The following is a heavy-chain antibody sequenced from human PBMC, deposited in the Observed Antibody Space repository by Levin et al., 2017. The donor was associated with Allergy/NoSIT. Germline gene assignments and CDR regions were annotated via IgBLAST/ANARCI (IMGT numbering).Heavy chain of an antibody. D-gene: IGHD4/OR15-4a*01. Sequence: PGGSLRLSCAASGFTFSGYAMTWVRQAPGKDLEWVSSISGGGDKTYYADSVQGRFTISRDNSKNTVSLQMNSLRVEDTALFYCAKERATARGALNYWGQGILVTVSS. CDR3: AKERATARGALNY. V-gene: IGHV3-23*01. CDR2: ISGGGDKT. CDR1: GFTFSGYA. J-gene: IGHJ4*02.